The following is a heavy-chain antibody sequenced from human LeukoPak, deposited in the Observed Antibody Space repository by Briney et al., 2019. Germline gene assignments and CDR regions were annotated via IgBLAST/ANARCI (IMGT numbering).Heavy chain of an antibody. D-gene: IGHD3-9*01. V-gene: IGHV3-53*01. J-gene: IGHJ4*02. CDR2: IYHSGNT. CDR1: GFTISSYY. CDR3: ARVRVTGYSNFAY. Sequence: GGSLRLSCAASGFTISSYYMAWVRQAPGEGLEWVSVIYHSGNTDYADSVKGRFTISRDNSKNTVYLQMSSLRAEDTAVYYCARVRVTGYSNFAYWGQGTLVTVSS.